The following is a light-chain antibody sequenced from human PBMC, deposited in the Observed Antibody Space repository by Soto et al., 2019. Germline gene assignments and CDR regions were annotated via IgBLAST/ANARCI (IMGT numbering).Light chain of an antibody. CDR1: QSVGGD. Sequence: EVGMPQFPAPLFLSPGKRATLSCRASQSVGGDSAWYQQKPGQAPRLLMYGASTRAPGIPARFSGGGSATEFTLTISSLQSEDFAVYYCQQYNNWPLTLGGGTKVDIK. J-gene: IGKJ4*01. CDR3: QQYNNWPLT. CDR2: GAS. V-gene: IGKV3-15*01.